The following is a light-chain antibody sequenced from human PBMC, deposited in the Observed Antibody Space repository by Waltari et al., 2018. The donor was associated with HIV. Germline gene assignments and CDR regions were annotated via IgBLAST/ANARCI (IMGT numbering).Light chain of an antibody. CDR3: QQLKSHPLT. CDR2: AAS. J-gene: IGKJ4*01. V-gene: IGKV1-9*01. Sequence: DIQLTQSPSFLSASVGDRVTITCRASQGIDSYLGWYQQKPGKAPKLLIYAASTLQSGVPSRFSCSGSGTEFTLTISSLQPEDFATYYCQQLKSHPLTFGGCTKVEIK. CDR1: QGIDSY.